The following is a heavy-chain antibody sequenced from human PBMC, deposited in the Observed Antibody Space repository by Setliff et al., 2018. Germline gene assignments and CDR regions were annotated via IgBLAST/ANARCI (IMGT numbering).Heavy chain of an antibody. CDR1: GGSVSSTSHY. CDR2: VYYSGYT. CDR3: ARGRMRGSCSGPSCTYDPFDI. D-gene: IGHD2-2*01. V-gene: IGHV4-39*07. Sequence: KTSETLSLTCNVSGGSVSSTSHYWGWIRQPPGKGMEWIGSVYYSGYTYYNPSLQSRVTISVDMSKNQFSLKLTSVTAADTAVYYCARGRMRGSCSGPSCTYDPFDIWGQGTPVTVSS. J-gene: IGHJ3*02.